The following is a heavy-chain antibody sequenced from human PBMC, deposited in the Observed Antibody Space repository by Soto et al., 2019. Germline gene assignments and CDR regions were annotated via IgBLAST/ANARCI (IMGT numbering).Heavy chain of an antibody. J-gene: IGHJ6*02. CDR2: IYYSGST. D-gene: IGHD4-17*01. CDR3: ACRYGGVTTLRLMDV. V-gene: IGHV4-39*01. CDR1: GGSISSSSYY. Sequence: SETLSLTCTVSGGSISSSSYYWGWIRQPPGKGLEWIGSIYYSGSTYYNPSLKSLVTISVDTSKTQFSLKLSSVTAADTAVYYCACRYGGVTTLRLMDVWGQGTTVIVSS.